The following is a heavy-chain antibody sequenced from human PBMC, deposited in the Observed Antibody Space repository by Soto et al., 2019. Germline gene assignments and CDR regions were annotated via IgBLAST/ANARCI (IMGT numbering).Heavy chain of an antibody. D-gene: IGHD6-13*01. CDR3: ARRQSSSWYHYGMDV. CDR1: GYSFTSYW. J-gene: IGHJ6*02. CDR2: IYPGDSDT. Sequence: PGESLKISCKGSGYSFTSYWIGWVRQVPGKGLEWMGIIYPGDSDTRYSPSFQGQVTISADKSISTAYLQWSSLKASDTAMYYCARRQSSSWYHYGMDVWGQGTTVTVSS. V-gene: IGHV5-51*01.